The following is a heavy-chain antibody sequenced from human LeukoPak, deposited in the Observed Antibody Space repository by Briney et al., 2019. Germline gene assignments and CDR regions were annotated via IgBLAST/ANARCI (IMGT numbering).Heavy chain of an antibody. V-gene: IGHV4-59*01. CDR1: GGSISSYY. J-gene: IGHJ4*02. CDR2: IYYSGST. Sequence: PSETLSLTCTVSGGSISSYYWSWIRQPPGKGLEWIGYIYYSGSTNYNPSLKSRVTISVDTSKNQFSLKLSSVTAADTAVYYCARGQWLGHFGPTPLDYWGQGTLVTVSS. D-gene: IGHD6-19*01. CDR3: ARGQWLGHFGPTPLDY.